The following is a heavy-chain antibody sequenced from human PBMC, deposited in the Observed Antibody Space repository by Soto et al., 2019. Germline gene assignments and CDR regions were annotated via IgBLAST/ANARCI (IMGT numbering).Heavy chain of an antibody. Sequence: SETLSLTCTVSGGSISSSSYYWGWIRQPPGKGLEWIGSIYYSGSTYYNPSLKSRVTISVDTSKNQFSLKLSSVTAADTAVYYCASCSGGSCDGWEFDYWGQGTLVTVSS. CDR3: ASCSGGSCDGWEFDY. V-gene: IGHV4-39*01. J-gene: IGHJ4*02. CDR2: IYYSGST. CDR1: GGSISSSSYY. D-gene: IGHD2-15*01.